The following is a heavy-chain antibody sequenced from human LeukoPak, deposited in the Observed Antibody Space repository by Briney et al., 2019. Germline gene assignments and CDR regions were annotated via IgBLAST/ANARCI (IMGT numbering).Heavy chain of an antibody. V-gene: IGHV3-11*01. CDR3: ARDYYDSRGYYGMDV. CDR2: ISSSGRTI. D-gene: IGHD3-22*01. CDR1: GFTFSDYY. J-gene: IGHJ6*02. Sequence: GGSLRLSCAASGFTFSDYYMSWIRQAPGQGLEWVSYISSSGRTIHYADSVKGRFTISRDNAKNSLYLEMDSLRAEDTAVYYCARDYYDSRGYYGMDVWGQGTTVTVSS.